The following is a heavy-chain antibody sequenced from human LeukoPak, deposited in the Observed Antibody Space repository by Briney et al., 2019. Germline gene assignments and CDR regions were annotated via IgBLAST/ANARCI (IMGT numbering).Heavy chain of an antibody. D-gene: IGHD3-10*01. V-gene: IGHV1-69*04. CDR3: ARSVLWFGELYYFDY. Sequence: ASVKVSCKASGGTFSSYAISWVRQAPGQGLEWMGRIIPILGIANCAQKFQGRVTITADKSTSTAYMELSSLRSEDTAVYYCARSVLWFGELYYFDYWGQGTLVTVSS. CDR2: IIPILGIA. J-gene: IGHJ4*02. CDR1: GGTFSSYA.